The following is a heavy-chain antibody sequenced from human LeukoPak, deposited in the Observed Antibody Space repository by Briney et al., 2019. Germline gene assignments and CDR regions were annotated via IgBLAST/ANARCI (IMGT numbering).Heavy chain of an antibody. CDR2: INPNSGGT. V-gene: IGHV1-2*02. CDR1: GYTFTGYY. CDR3: ARDLRRALVDY. Sequence: ASVKVSCKASGYTFTGYYMHWVRQAPGQGLGWMGWINPNSGGTNYAQKVQGRVTMTRDTSISTAYMELSRLRSDDTAVYYCARDLRRALVDYWGQGTLVTVSS. J-gene: IGHJ4*02. D-gene: IGHD6-25*01.